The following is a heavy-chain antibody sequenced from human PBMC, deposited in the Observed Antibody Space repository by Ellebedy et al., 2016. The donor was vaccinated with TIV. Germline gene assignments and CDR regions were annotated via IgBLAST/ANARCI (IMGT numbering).Heavy chain of an antibody. CDR3: APIVYGTGAFDI. D-gene: IGHD1-26*01. Sequence: GGSLRLSXAASGVTFSSHSINWARQAPGKGLEWVSSISSSSSYIYYADSVKGRFTISRDNAKNSLYLQMNSLRAEDTAVYYCAPIVYGTGAFDIWGQGTMVTVSS. V-gene: IGHV3-21*01. J-gene: IGHJ3*02. CDR2: ISSSSSYI. CDR1: GVTFSSHS.